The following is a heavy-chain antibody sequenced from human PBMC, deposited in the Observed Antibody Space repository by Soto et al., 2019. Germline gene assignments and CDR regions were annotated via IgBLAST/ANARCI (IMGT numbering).Heavy chain of an antibody. CDR2: ISGSGGST. V-gene: IGHV3-23*01. D-gene: IGHD6-6*01. J-gene: IGHJ4*02. CDR3: AASSSSLTFFDY. Sequence: GGSLRLSCAASGFTFSSYAMSWVRQAPGKGLEWVSAISGSGGSTYYADSVKGRFTISRDNSKNTLYLQMNSLRAEDTAVYYCAASSSSLTFFDYWGQGTLVTVSS. CDR1: GFTFSSYA.